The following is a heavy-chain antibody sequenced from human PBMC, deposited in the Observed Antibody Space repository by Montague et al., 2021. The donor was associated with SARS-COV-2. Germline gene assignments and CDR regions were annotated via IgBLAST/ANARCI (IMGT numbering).Heavy chain of an antibody. J-gene: IGHJ6*02. V-gene: IGHV4-30-2*06. CDR2: IYQSGSA. CDR3: ATGTGMYEMDF. D-gene: IGHD3/OR15-3a*01. CDR1: GGSVSSGDYA. Sequence: TLSLTCVVAGGSVSSGDYAWSWIRQSPGKGLEWIGYIYQSGSAYYNPSLKSRVTISIDTTNNQFYLNLRSVNAADTGLYCCATGTGMYEMDFWGQGTPVTVSS.